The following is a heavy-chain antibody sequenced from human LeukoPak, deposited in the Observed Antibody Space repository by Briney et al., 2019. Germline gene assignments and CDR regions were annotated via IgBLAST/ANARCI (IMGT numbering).Heavy chain of an antibody. CDR3: ARAAYSNFFDY. CDR2: IYHSGST. D-gene: IGHD4-11*01. Sequence: PSQTLSLTCTVSGGSISSGGYYWSWIRQPPGKGLEWIGYIYHSGSTYYNPSLKSRVTISVDRTKNQFSLKLSSVTAADTAVYYCARAAYSNFFDYWGQGTLVTVSS. V-gene: IGHV4-30-2*01. CDR1: GGSISSGGYY. J-gene: IGHJ4*02.